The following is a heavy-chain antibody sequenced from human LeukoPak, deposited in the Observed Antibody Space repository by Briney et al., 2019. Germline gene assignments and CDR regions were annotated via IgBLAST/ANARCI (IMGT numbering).Heavy chain of an antibody. D-gene: IGHD4-23*01. Sequence: ASVKVSCKASGYTFTGYYMHWVRQAPGQGLEWMGWISAYNGNTNYAQKLQGRVTMTTDTSTSTAYMELRNLRSDDTAVYYCARVRWPPYYYYGMDVWGQGTTVTVSS. V-gene: IGHV1-18*04. CDR3: ARVRWPPYYYYGMDV. J-gene: IGHJ6*02. CDR2: ISAYNGNT. CDR1: GYTFTGYY.